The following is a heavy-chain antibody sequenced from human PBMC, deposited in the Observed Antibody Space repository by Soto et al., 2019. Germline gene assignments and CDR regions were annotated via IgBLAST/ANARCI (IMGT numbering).Heavy chain of an antibody. J-gene: IGHJ5*02. CDR3: ARDPAP. CDR1: GGSISSGGYS. V-gene: IGHV4-30-2*05. CDR2: IYNSGTT. Sequence: TSETLSLTCAVSGGSISSGGYSWSWIRQPPGKGLEWIGYIYNSGTTYYNPSLKSRVTISVDTSKNQFSLKLTSVTAADTAVYYCARDPAPWGQGTLVTVSS.